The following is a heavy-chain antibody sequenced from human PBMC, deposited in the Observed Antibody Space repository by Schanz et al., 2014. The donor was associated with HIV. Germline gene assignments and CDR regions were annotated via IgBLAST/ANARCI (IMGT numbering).Heavy chain of an antibody. V-gene: IGHV4-30-4*01. D-gene: IGHD6-19*01. J-gene: IGHJ4*03. CDR2: IHSSGST. CDR3: TRERARGYNSRGYFDF. Sequence: QVQLQESGPGLVKPSQTLSLTCNVSGGSISSGDYYWSWIRQAPGKGLEWIGYIHSSGSTSYYPSLKSRVTISIDKSKKQFSLKLNSVTAADTAVYYCTRERARGYNSRGYFDFWGHGNLVTVSS. CDR1: GGSISSGDYY.